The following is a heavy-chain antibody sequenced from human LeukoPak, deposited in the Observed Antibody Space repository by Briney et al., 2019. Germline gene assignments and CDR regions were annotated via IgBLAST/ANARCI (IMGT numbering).Heavy chain of an antibody. D-gene: IGHD3-9*01. V-gene: IGHV3-30*18. Sequence: GGSLRLSCAASGFTFSSFAMHWVRQAPGKGLEWVSFISYDGRNEDYADSVKGRFSISRDNSRNTLYLQMNSLRAVDTAVYYCAKDQGYRYFDLDYWGQGTLVIVSS. CDR1: GFTFSSFA. CDR2: ISYDGRNE. J-gene: IGHJ4*02. CDR3: AKDQGYRYFDLDY.